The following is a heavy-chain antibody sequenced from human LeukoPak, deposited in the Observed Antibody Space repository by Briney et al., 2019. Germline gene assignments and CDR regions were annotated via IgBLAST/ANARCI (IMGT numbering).Heavy chain of an antibody. CDR3: AKGRYYNILTGYPRQYYFDY. D-gene: IGHD3-9*01. V-gene: IGHV3-23*01. J-gene: IGHJ4*02. Sequence: SGGSLRLSYAASGFTFSSYGMSWVRQAPGKGLEWVSAISGSGGSTYYADSVKGRFTISRDNSKNTLYLQMNSLRAEDTAVYYCAKGRYYNILTGYPRQYYFDYWGQGTLVTVSS. CDR1: GFTFSSYG. CDR2: ISGSGGST.